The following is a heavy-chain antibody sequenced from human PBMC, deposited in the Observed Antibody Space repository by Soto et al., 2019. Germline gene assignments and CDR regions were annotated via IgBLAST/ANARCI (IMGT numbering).Heavy chain of an antibody. V-gene: IGHV3-23*01. CDR1: GFTFSSYG. Sequence: GSLRLSCAASGFTFSSYGMSWVRQAPRKGLEWVSTIRGSADSANYADSVKGRFTISRDNSKNMLYLQMNSLRADDTAVYYCAKHLWFGESVFDPWGQGTLVTV. CDR3: AKHLWFGESVFDP. J-gene: IGHJ5*02. CDR2: IRGSADSA. D-gene: IGHD3-10*01.